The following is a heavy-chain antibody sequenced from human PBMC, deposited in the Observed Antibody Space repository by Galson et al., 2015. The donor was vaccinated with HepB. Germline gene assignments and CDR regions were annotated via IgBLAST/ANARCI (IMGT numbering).Heavy chain of an antibody. CDR2: IYGGGST. CDR1: GFTVSTKY. CDR3: AREQNFDY. Sequence: SLRLSCAASGFTVSTKYMSWVRQGPGKGLEWVSVIYGGGSTYYADSVKGRFSISRDNSKNTLYLQMNSLRGEDTAVYYCAREQNFDYWGQGTLVTVSS. V-gene: IGHV3-66*02. J-gene: IGHJ4*02.